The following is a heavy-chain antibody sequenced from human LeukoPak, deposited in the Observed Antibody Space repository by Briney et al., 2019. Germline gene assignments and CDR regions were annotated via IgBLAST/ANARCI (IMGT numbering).Heavy chain of an antibody. Sequence: ASVKVSCKASGYTFTSYDINWVRQATGQGLEWMGWMNPNSGNTGYAQKFQGRVTMTRNTSISTAYMELSSLRSEDTAVYYCARGSEGGVTMVRGAVPDYDYWGQGTLVTVSS. J-gene: IGHJ4*02. V-gene: IGHV1-8*01. CDR3: ARGSEGGVTMVRGAVPDYDY. CDR1: GYTFTSYD. CDR2: MNPNSGNT. D-gene: IGHD3-10*01.